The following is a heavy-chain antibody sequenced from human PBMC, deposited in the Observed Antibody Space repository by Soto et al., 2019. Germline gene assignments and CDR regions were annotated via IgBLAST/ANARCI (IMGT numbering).Heavy chain of an antibody. J-gene: IGHJ4*02. CDR3: AKLPYTLRDSGSYYNWVDY. V-gene: IGHV3-23*01. CDR2: ISGSGGST. D-gene: IGHD3-10*01. Sequence: GGSLRLSCAASGFTFSSYAMSWVRQAPGKGLEWVSAISGSGGSTYYADSVKGRFTISRDNSKNTLYLQMNSLRAEDTAVYYCAKLPYTLRDSGSYYNWVDYWGQGTLVTVSS. CDR1: GFTFSSYA.